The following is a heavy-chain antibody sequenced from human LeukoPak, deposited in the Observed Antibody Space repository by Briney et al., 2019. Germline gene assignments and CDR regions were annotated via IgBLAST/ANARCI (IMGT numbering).Heavy chain of an antibody. CDR1: GFTFSDYY. Sequence: GGSLRLSCAASGFTFSDYYMSWIRQAPWKGLEWVSYISSSGSTIYYADSVKGRFTISRDNAKNSLYLQMNSLRAEDTAVYYCARGVRYDFWSGYYTDYWGQGTLVTVSS. V-gene: IGHV3-11*04. D-gene: IGHD3/OR15-3a*01. CDR3: ARGVRYDFWSGYYTDY. CDR2: ISSSGSTI. J-gene: IGHJ4*02.